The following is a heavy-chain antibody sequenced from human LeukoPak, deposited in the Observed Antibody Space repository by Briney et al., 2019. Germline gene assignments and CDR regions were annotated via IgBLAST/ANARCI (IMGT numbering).Heavy chain of an antibody. V-gene: IGHV4-38-2*02. D-gene: IGHD3-10*01. CDR1: GYSISSGYY. CDR2: IYHSGST. Sequence: SETLSLTCTVSGYSISSGYYWGWIRQPPGKGLEWIGSIYHSGSTYYNPSLKSRVTISVDTSKNQFSLKLSSVTAADTAVYYCARSALVRGVIPVYFDYWGQGTLVTVSS. J-gene: IGHJ4*02. CDR3: ARSALVRGVIPVYFDY.